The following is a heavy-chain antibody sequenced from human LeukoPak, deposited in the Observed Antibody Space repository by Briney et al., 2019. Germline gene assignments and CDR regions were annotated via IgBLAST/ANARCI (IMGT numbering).Heavy chain of an antibody. V-gene: IGHV3-21*04. Sequence: GGSLRLSCEASGFTFTTYSMTWVRQAPGKGLEWVSIISSGSSAIFSADALKGRFTISRDNSKNTLYLQMNNLRADDTAVYYCTRSLRVRGVPDYMDVWGKGTTVTVS. D-gene: IGHD3-10*01. CDR2: ISSGSSAI. CDR1: GFTFTTYS. CDR3: TRSLRVRGVPDYMDV. J-gene: IGHJ6*03.